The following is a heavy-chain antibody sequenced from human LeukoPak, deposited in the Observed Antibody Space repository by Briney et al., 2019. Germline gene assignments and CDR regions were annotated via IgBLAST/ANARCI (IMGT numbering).Heavy chain of an antibody. CDR1: GFTFGSYA. V-gene: IGHV3-23*01. CDR2: ISGSGEST. D-gene: IGHD6-13*01. J-gene: IGHJ4*02. Sequence: GGSRRLSCAASGFTFGSYAMSWVRQAPGRVLEWVSAISGSGESTYYGDSVKGRFTISRDNSKNALYLQMNSLRAEDTAVYYCAKSRPLDSSSWSHGDYWGQVTLVTVSS. CDR3: AKSRPLDSSSWSHGDY.